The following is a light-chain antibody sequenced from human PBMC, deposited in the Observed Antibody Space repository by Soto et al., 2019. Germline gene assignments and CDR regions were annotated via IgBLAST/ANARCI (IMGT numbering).Light chain of an antibody. CDR1: QSISSY. J-gene: IGKJ4*01. Sequence: DIQMTQSPSSLSASVGDRVTITCRASQSISSYLNWYQQKPGKAPKLLIYAASSLQSGVPSRFSGSGSGTDFTLTISSLQPEDFATYYCQQSYSTPLPFRGGTKVEIK. CDR3: QQSYSTPLP. CDR2: AAS. V-gene: IGKV1-39*01.